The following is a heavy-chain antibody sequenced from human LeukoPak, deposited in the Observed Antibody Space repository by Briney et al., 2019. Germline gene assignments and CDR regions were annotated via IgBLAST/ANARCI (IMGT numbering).Heavy chain of an antibody. V-gene: IGHV1-58*02. CDR3: AARSFGVVMYGMDV. J-gene: IGHJ6*02. Sequence: SVKVSCKASGFTFTNSAMQWVRQARGQRLEWIGWIVVGSGNTNYAQKFQERVTITRDMSTSTAYMELSSLRSEDTAVYYCAARSFGVVMYGMDVWGQGTTVTVSS. CDR1: GFTFTNSA. CDR2: IVVGSGNT. D-gene: IGHD3-3*01.